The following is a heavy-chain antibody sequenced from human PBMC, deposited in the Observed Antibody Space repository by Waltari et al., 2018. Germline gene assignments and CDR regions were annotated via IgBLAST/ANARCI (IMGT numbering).Heavy chain of an antibody. CDR1: GGTFSSYA. J-gene: IGHJ5*02. CDR2: IIPIFGTA. Sequence: QVQLVQSGAEVKKPGSSVKVSCKASGGTFSSYAISWVRQAPGQGLEWMGRIIPIFGTANDAQKFQGRVTITADKSTSTAYMELSSLRSEDTAVYYCAREGGYYDFWSGYPTNWFDPWGQGTLVTVSS. V-gene: IGHV1-69*08. D-gene: IGHD3-3*01. CDR3: AREGGYYDFWSGYPTNWFDP.